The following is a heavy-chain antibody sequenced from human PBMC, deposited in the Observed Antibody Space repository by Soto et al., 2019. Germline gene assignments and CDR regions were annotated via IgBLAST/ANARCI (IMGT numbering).Heavy chain of an antibody. CDR1: GGSISRGGYY. CDR2: IYYSGIT. Sequence: PSETLSLTCTVSGGSISRGGYYWTWIRQHPGKGLEWIGYIYYSGITYYNQSLKSRVTISVDTSKNQFSLKLSSVTAADTAVYYCARPINPRKNWFDPWGQGTLVTVSS. D-gene: IGHD3-9*01. CDR3: ARPINPRKNWFDP. J-gene: IGHJ5*02. V-gene: IGHV4-31*03.